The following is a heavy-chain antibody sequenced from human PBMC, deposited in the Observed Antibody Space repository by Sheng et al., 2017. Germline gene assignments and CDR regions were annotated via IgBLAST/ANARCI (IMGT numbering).Heavy chain of an antibody. CDR2: IYSGGST. Sequence: GGGLIQPGGSLRLSCAASGFSVSNKYMSWVRQAPGKGLEWVSVIYSGGSTYYADSVKDRFTISRDNSKNTLYLQMNSLRAEDTAVYYCASRGSTYCAGDCYPFGYWGQGTLVTVSS. CDR1: GFSVSNKY. D-gene: IGHD2-21*01. J-gene: IGHJ4*02. V-gene: IGHV3-53*01. CDR3: ASRGSTYCAGDCYPFGY.